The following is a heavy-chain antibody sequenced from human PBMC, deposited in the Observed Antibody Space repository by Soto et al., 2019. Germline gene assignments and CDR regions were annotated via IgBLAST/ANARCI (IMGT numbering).Heavy chain of an antibody. V-gene: IGHV1-18*01. J-gene: IGHJ5*02. CDR3: SRSPPIFIAELTEDWFDP. D-gene: IGHD6-13*01. Sequence: QVQLVQSGAEVKKPGASVKVSCKTSGYTFTTYGISWVRQAPGQGLEWMGWISGYNGNTKYAQNLQGRVTMTTDTSTSTAYMELRSLRSDDTAVYSCSRSPPIFIAELTEDWFDPWGQGTLVTVSS. CDR2: ISGYNGNT. CDR1: GYTFTTYG.